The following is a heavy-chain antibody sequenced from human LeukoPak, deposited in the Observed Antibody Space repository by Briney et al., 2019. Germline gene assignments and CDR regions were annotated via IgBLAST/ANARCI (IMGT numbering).Heavy chain of an antibody. Sequence: ASVKVSCKASGYTFTSYYMHWVQQAPGQGLEWMGIINPSGGSTSYAQKFQGRVTMTRDTSTSTVYMELSSLRSEDTAVYYCASSGYSSSWYDVVFDYWGQGTLVTVSS. CDR1: GYTFTSYY. J-gene: IGHJ4*02. D-gene: IGHD6-13*01. CDR2: INPSGGST. V-gene: IGHV1-46*01. CDR3: ASSGYSSSWYDVVFDY.